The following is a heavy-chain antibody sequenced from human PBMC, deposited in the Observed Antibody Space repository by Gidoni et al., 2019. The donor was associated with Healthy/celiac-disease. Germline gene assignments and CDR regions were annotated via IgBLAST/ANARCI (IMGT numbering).Heavy chain of an antibody. CDR2: ISWNSGSI. CDR3: AKGMDYTLLDVGWFDP. D-gene: IGHD4-4*01. Sequence: EVQLVESGGGLVQPGRSLRLSCAASGFTFDDYAMHWVRQAPGKGLEWVSGISWNSGSIGYADSVKGRFTISRDNAKNSLYLQMNSLRAEDTALYYCAKGMDYTLLDVGWFDPWGQGTLVTVSS. CDR1: GFTFDDYA. V-gene: IGHV3-9*01. J-gene: IGHJ5*02.